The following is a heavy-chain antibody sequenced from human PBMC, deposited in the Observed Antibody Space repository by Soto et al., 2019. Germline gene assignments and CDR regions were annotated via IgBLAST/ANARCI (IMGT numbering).Heavy chain of an antibody. D-gene: IGHD6-19*01. CDR1: GYTFTSYD. J-gene: IGHJ5*02. V-gene: IGHV1-8*01. Sequence: WASVKVSCKASGYTFTSYDINWVRQATGQGLEWMGWMNPNSGNTGYAQKFQGRVTMTRNTSISTAYMELSSLRSEDTAVYYCARAGSPRYSSGWYESPLFDPWGQGTLVTVLL. CDR2: MNPNSGNT. CDR3: ARAGSPRYSSGWYESPLFDP.